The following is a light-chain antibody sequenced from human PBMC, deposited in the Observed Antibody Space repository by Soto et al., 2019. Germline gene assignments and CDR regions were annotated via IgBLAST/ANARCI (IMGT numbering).Light chain of an antibody. CDR2: DVS. V-gene: IGLV2-14*03. CDR1: SSDVGDYHY. Sequence: QSALTQPDSVSGSPGQSITISCTATSSDVGDYHYVSWYQQHPGKAPKLMIYDVSHRPSGVSNRFSGSKSGNTASLAISGLQVEDEAEYYSSSYTTSNTLFGGGTKLTVL. J-gene: IGLJ2*01. CDR3: SSYTTSNTL.